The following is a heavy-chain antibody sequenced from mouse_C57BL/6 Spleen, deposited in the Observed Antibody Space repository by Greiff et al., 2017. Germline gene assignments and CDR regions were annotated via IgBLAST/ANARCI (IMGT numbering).Heavy chain of an antibody. CDR2: IRSKSNNYAT. CDR1: GFSFNTYA. J-gene: IGHJ3*01. Sequence: VQLQQSGGGLVQPKGSLKLSCAASGFSFNTYAMNWVRQAPGKGLEWVARIRSKSNNYATYYADSVKDRFTISRDDSESMLYLQMNNLKTEDTAMYYCVRQEGYAGWFAYWGQGTLVTVSA. V-gene: IGHV10-1*01. CDR3: VRQEGYAGWFAY. D-gene: IGHD2-2*01.